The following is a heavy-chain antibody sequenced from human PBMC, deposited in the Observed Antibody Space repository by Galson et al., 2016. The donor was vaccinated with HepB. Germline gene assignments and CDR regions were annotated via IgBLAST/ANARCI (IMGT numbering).Heavy chain of an antibody. D-gene: IGHD1-26*01. V-gene: IGHV3-30*03. CDR1: GFTFNAYG. CDR3: VRDAKRIVGSSPLDY. Sequence: SLRLSCAAYGFTFNAYGLHWVRQAPGKGLEWVAGLSYDGFNRYHADSARGRFTISRDNSEHTLFLQMNSLRPEDTAVYFCVRDAKRIVGSSPLDYWGQGTLVTVSS. CDR2: LSYDGFNR. J-gene: IGHJ4*02.